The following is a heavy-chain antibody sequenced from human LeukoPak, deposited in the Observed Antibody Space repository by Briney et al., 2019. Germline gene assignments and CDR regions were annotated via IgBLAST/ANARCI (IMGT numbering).Heavy chain of an antibody. CDR1: GFTVSNNF. CDR3: AKWSSSGWYRPIDY. Sequence: GGSLRLSCAASGFTVSNNFISWVRQAPGKGLEWVSVIYSGGSTYYADSVKGRFTISRDNSKNTLYLQMNSLRAEDTAVYYCAKWSSSGWYRPIDYWGQGTLVTVSS. D-gene: IGHD6-19*01. J-gene: IGHJ4*02. V-gene: IGHV3-53*01. CDR2: IYSGGST.